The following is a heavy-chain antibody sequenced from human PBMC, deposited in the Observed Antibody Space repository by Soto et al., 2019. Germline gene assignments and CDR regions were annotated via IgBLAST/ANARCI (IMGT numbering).Heavy chain of an antibody. Sequence: PQPYPRAVYGGNFGGFYCRCIRQTPGKGLEWMGEINHSGSTNYNPSLKSRVTISVDTSKNQFSLKLSSVTGADTAVYYCARKVGATEGGDYYCSGMEVWGQGTTVTVSS. CDR1: GGNFGGFY. CDR3: ARKVGATEGGDYYCSGMEV. V-gene: IGHV4-34*01. D-gene: IGHD1-26*01. J-gene: IGHJ6*02. CDR2: INHSGST.